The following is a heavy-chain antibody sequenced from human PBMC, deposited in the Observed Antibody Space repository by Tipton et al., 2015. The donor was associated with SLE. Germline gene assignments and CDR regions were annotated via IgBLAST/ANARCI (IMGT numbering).Heavy chain of an antibody. Sequence: LRLSCTVSGGSISSGSYYWSWIRQPAGKGLEWIGRIYTSGSTNYNPSLKSRVTISVDTSKNQFSLKLSSVTAADTAVYYCARDPSRYSGSQSPFDYWGQGTLVTVSS. D-gene: IGHD1-26*01. CDR2: IYTSGST. CDR3: ARDPSRYSGSQSPFDY. J-gene: IGHJ4*02. CDR1: GGSISSGSYY. V-gene: IGHV4-61*02.